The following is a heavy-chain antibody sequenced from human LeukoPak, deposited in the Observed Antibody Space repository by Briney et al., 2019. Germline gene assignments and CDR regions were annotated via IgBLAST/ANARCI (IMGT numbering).Heavy chain of an antibody. CDR3: ARRGGYCSGGSCYPAYYFDY. V-gene: IGHV3-21*01. CDR2: ISSSSSYI. Sequence: GGSLSCSCAASGFTFSIYSMNWVRKAPGKGLARLSSISSSSSYIYYADSVKGRFTISRDNAKNSLYLQMNSLRAEDTAVYYCARRGGYCSGGSCYPAYYFDYWGQGTLVTVSS. D-gene: IGHD2-15*01. CDR1: GFTFSIYS. J-gene: IGHJ4*02.